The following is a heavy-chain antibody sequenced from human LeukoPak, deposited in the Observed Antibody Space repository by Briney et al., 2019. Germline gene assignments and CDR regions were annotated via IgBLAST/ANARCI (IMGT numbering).Heavy chain of an antibody. CDR1: GYTFTGYC. V-gene: IGHV1-2*02. Sequence: GASVKVSCKASGYTFTGYCMHWVRQAPGQGLEWMGWINPNSGGTNYAQKFQGRVTMTRDTSISTAYMELSRLRSDDTAVYYCARSGRRITIFGVVSYWGQGTLVTVSS. J-gene: IGHJ4*02. CDR2: INPNSGGT. CDR3: ARSGRRITIFGVVSY. D-gene: IGHD3-3*01.